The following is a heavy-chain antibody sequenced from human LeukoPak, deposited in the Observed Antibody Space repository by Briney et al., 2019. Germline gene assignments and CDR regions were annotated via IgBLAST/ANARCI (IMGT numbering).Heavy chain of an antibody. V-gene: IGHV3-49*04. CDR3: TRGSDTIFGVARDGFDS. CDR1: GFSFDDYA. J-gene: IGHJ4*02. CDR2: IRGKPYGETT. D-gene: IGHD3-3*01. Sequence: GGSLRLSCAAAGFSFDDYAMSWVRQAPGKGLEWVGFIRGKPYGETTEYAASVQGRFTISRDDFESTTYLQLNNLKTEDTGVYYCTRGSDTIFGVARDGFDSWGQGTLVTVSS.